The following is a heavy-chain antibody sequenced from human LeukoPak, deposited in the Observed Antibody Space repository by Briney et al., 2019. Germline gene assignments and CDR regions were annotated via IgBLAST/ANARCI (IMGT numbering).Heavy chain of an antibody. Sequence: GASVKVSCKAPGYTFTGYHMHWVRQAPGQGLEWMGWICAYNGNTNYAQKLQGRVTMTTDTSTSTAYMELRSLRSDDTAVYYCARVQNDYVWGSYRATYYYFDYWGQGTLVTVSS. CDR3: ARVQNDYVWGSYRATYYYFDY. CDR2: ICAYNGNT. J-gene: IGHJ4*02. CDR1: GYTFTGYH. D-gene: IGHD3-16*02. V-gene: IGHV1-18*04.